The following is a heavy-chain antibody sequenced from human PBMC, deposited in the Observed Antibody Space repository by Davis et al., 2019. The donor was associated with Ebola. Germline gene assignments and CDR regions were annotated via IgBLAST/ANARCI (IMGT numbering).Heavy chain of an antibody. CDR2: ISSDGAT. CDR3: ARLTSP. Sequence: MPSETLSLTCTVSGASISSSPYFWGWVRQPPGKGLEWIGSISSDGATYNNPSLQSQFTMSLDTSKNQFSLTVTSVTAADTAMYYCARLTSPWGQGILVTVSS. D-gene: IGHD2-2*01. J-gene: IGHJ5*02. CDR1: GASISSSPYF. V-gene: IGHV4-39*01.